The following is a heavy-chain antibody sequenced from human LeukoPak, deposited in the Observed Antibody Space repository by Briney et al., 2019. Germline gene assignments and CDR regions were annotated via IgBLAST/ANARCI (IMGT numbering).Heavy chain of an antibody. CDR3: ARDRKNYYDSSGYLFDY. D-gene: IGHD3-22*01. J-gene: IGHJ4*02. CDR2: ISAYNGNT. CDR1: GYTFTNYA. Sequence: GASVKVSCKASGYTFTNYAISWVRQAPGQGLEWMGWISAYNGNTNYAQKLQGRVTMTTDTSTSTAYMELRSLRSDDTAVYYCARDRKNYYDSSGYLFDYWGQGTLVTVSS. V-gene: IGHV1-18*01.